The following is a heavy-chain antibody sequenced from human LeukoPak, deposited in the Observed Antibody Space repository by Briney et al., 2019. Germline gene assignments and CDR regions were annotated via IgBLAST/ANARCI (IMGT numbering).Heavy chain of an antibody. CDR2: IFDGGST. V-gene: IGHV4-39*07. D-gene: IGHD6-13*01. J-gene: IGHJ5*02. Sequence: PSETLSLTCTASGGSIYSSNSNWAWIRQPPGKGLEWIGSIFDGGSTFYNPSLKRRVTISVDTSKNQFSLKLTSVTAADTAVYYCARGGLSSNWSGWFDPWGQGTLVTVSS. CDR3: ARGGLSSNWSGWFDP. CDR1: GGSIYSSNSN.